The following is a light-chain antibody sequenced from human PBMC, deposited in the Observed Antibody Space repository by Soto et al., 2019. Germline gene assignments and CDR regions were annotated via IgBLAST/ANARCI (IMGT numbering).Light chain of an antibody. V-gene: IGLV2-14*01. CDR3: SSYTSSSTPYV. J-gene: IGLJ1*01. CDR1: SSDVGGYNY. Sequence: QSALTQPASVSGSPGQSITISCTGTSSDVGGYNYVSWYQQHPGKAPKLMIYDVSNRPSGVSNRFSGSKSGNTASLTISGLQAVDEADYYCSSYTSSSTPYVFGTGTKVPS. CDR2: DVS.